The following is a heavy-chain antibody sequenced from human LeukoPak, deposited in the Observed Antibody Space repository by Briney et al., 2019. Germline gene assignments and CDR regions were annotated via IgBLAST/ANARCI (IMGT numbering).Heavy chain of an antibody. CDR1: GFTFSNYW. Sequence: GGSLRLSCAASGFTFSNYWMHWVRQAPGTSLVWVSRISSDGTNTYYADSVKGRFSISRDNAKNTLYLQMNSLRAEDTAMYYCARVYYYYYMDVWDKGTTVTVSS. V-gene: IGHV3-74*01. CDR3: ARVYYYYYMDV. CDR2: ISSDGTNT. J-gene: IGHJ6*03.